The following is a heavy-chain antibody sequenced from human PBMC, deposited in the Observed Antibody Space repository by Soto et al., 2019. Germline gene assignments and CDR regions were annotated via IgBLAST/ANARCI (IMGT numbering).Heavy chain of an antibody. D-gene: IGHD3-22*01. CDR2: IYYTGGT. CDR3: AGLGGYYQAFDN. V-gene: IGHV4-59*08. Sequence: PSETLSLTCTVSGDSIWNNYWGWIRQPPGKGLEWVGYIYYTGGTKYNPSLKSRVTISVDTSKNQVSLKLTSVTAADTAVYYCAGLGGYYQAFDNWGQGTLVTVSS. CDR1: GDSIWNNY. J-gene: IGHJ4*02.